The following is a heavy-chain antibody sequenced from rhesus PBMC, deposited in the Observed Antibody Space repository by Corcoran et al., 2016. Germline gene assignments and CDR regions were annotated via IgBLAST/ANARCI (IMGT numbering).Heavy chain of an antibody. Sequence: QVQLQESGPGLVKPSETLSLTCAVSGGSFSSYWWSWIRQPPGKGLEWIGEINGNSRRTNDNPSLKSRVTISKDASKNHFSLKLSSVTAADTAVYYGARFTVAGTLPDFDYWGQGVLVTVSS. V-gene: IGHV4-80*01. J-gene: IGHJ4*01. D-gene: IGHD6-25*01. CDR2: INGNSRRT. CDR3: ARFTVAGTLPDFDY. CDR1: GGSFSSYW.